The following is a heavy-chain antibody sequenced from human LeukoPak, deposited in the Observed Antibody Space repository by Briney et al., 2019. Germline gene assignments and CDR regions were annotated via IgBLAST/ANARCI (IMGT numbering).Heavy chain of an antibody. V-gene: IGHV3-7*01. CDR2: IKRTGSET. D-gene: IGHD2-15*01. Sequence: GGSLRLSCAASGFTFSHFWMSWVRQAPGKGLEWVAYIKRTGSETYYVDSVKGRFTITRDNTRNSLFLQMYSLRAEDTAVYFCAREDGYCSGGNCYSYFDSWGQGTLVTVSS. CDR3: AREDGYCSGGNCYSYFDS. CDR1: GFTFSHFW. J-gene: IGHJ4*02.